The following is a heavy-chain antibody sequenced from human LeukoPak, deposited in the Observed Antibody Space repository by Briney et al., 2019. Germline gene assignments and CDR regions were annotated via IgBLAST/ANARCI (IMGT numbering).Heavy chain of an antibody. CDR3: ARPSGGTLDAFDI. J-gene: IGHJ3*02. CDR1: GYLFTNYW. D-gene: IGHD3-16*01. CDR2: IYPGDSDT. Sequence: GESLKISFKGSGYLFTNYWIGWVRPMPGKGLGWMGIIYPGDSDTRDRPSFQGQVTISADKSISTAYLQWNSLKASDTAIYYCARPSGGTLDAFDIWGQGTMVTVSS. V-gene: IGHV5-51*01.